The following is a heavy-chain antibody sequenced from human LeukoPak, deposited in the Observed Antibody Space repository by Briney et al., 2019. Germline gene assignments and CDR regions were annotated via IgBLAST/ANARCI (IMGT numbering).Heavy chain of an antibody. D-gene: IGHD3-3*01. V-gene: IGHV1-69*13. CDR3: AREPPEEDDFWSGYSYYYYMDV. J-gene: IGHJ6*03. CDR1: GGTFSSYA. CDR2: IIPIFGTA. Sequence: GASVKVSCKASGGTFSSYAISWVRQAPGQGLEWMGGIIPIFGTANYAQKFQGRVTITADESTSTAYMELSSLRSEDTAVYYCAREPPEEDDFWSGYSYYYYMDVWGKGTTVTVSS.